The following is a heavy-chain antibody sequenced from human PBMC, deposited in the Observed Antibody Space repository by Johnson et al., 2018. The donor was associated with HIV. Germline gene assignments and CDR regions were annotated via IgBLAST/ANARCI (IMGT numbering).Heavy chain of an antibody. D-gene: IGHD3-10*01. V-gene: IGHV3-11*04. CDR1: GFTFSDSY. J-gene: IGHJ3*02. CDR3: VKDVVEVWFGELLRHDAFDI. CDR2: ISSGGSGM. Sequence: QMQLVESGGGLVRPGESLRLSCVASGFTFSDSYMNWIRQAPGKGLEWIAYISSGGSGMNYADSVKGRFTVSRDNAKKSLYLQMDSLRVDDTAVYYCVKDVVEVWFGELLRHDAFDIWGQGTMVTVSS.